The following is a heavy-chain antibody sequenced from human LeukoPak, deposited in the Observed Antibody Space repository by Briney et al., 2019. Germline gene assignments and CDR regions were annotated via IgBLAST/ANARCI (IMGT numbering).Heavy chain of an antibody. CDR1: GGSISSYY. CDR3: AREDRHSSSWPVIFDP. Sequence: SETLSLTCTVSGGSISSYYWSWIRQAPGKGLEWIGYIYYSGSTNYNPSLKSRVTISVDTSKNQFSLKLSSVTAADTAVYYCAREDRHSSSWPVIFDPWGQGTLVTVSS. D-gene: IGHD6-13*01. J-gene: IGHJ5*02. CDR2: IYYSGST. V-gene: IGHV4-59*01.